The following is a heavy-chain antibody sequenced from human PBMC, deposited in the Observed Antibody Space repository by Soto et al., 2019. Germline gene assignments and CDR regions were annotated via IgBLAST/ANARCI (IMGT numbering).Heavy chain of an antibody. J-gene: IGHJ4*02. CDR2: IIPIFGTA. Sequence: VKVSCKASGGTFSSYSINWVRQAPGQGLEWMGEIIPIFGTANYAQKFQGRVTITADESTSTAYMELSSLRSEDTAVYYCARDGGSHSGGIDYWGQGTLVTASS. CDR3: ARDGGSHSGGIDY. D-gene: IGHD1-26*01. V-gene: IGHV1-69*13. CDR1: GGTFSSYS.